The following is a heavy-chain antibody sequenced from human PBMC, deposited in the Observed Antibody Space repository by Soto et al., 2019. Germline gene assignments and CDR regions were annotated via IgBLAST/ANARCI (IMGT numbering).Heavy chain of an antibody. CDR3: ARLGGYLQALDS. V-gene: IGHV4-61*08. D-gene: IGHD3-22*01. Sequence: SETLSLTCAVSGGSISSGGYYWSWIRQPPGKGLEWIGYIYFAGTTTYNPSLKSRVTMSVDTSENQFSLKLTSLTAADTAVYYCARLGGYLQALDSWGQEPWSPSPQ. CDR1: GGSISSGGYY. J-gene: IGHJ5*01. CDR2: IYFAGTT.